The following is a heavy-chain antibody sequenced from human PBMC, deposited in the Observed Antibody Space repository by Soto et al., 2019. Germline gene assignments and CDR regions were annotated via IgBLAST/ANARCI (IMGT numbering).Heavy chain of an antibody. CDR2: ISGSGGST. CDR3: AKYSSGFPFYY. V-gene: IGHV3-23*01. CDR1: GFTFRTYV. J-gene: IGHJ4*02. Sequence: EVQLLESGGGLVQPGGSLRLSCANSGFTFRTYVMNWVRQAPGKGLEWDSSISGSGGSTYYADYVKGRFAISRDNSKNTLYLQMNSLRAGDTAIYYCAKYSSGFPFYYWGQGTLCTGAS. D-gene: IGHD3-22*01.